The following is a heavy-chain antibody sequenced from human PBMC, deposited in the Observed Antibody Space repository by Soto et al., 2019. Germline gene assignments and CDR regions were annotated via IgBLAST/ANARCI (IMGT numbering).Heavy chain of an antibody. V-gene: IGHV1-18*04. CDR1: GYTFTSYG. CDR3: ATYSSSSLDGVDY. CDR2: ISAYNGNT. D-gene: IGHD6-6*01. Sequence: SVKVSCKASGYTFTSYGISWVRQAPGQGLEWMGWISAYNGNTNYAQKFQGRVTMTRNTSISTAYMELSSLRSEDTAVYYCATYSSSSLDGVDYWGQGTLVTVSS. J-gene: IGHJ4*02.